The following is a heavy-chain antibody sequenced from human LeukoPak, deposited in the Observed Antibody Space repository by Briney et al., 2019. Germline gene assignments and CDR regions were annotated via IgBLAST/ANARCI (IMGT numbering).Heavy chain of an antibody. V-gene: IGHV3-21*01. CDR3: ARDWADMDV. CDR1: GFTFGDYT. Sequence: GGSLRLSCTASGFTFGDYTMSWFRQAPGKGLEWVSSISSSSSYIYYADSVKGRFTISRDNAKNSLYLQMNSLRAEGTAVYYCARDWADMDVWGKGTTVTVSS. D-gene: IGHD3-16*01. CDR2: ISSSSSYI. J-gene: IGHJ6*03.